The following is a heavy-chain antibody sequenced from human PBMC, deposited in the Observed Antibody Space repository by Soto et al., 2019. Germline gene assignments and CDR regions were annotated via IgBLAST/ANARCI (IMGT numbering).Heavy chain of an antibody. Sequence: QVQLVESGGGVVQPGRSLRLSCAASGFTFSSYGMHWVRQAPGKGREWVAVISYDGSNKYYADSVKGRFTNSRANSKNTLSLQMDSLRAEDTGVYYCARSPYSVSYLAYFDYWGQGTVVTVSS. J-gene: IGHJ4*02. V-gene: IGHV3-30*03. CDR1: GFTFSSYG. D-gene: IGHD1-26*01. CDR3: ARSPYSVSYLAYFDY. CDR2: ISYDGSNK.